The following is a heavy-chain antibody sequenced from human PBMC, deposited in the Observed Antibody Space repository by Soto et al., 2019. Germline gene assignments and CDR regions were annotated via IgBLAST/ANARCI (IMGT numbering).Heavy chain of an antibody. J-gene: IGHJ3*02. CDR1: GFSLSTSGVG. Sequence: GSGPTLVNPTQTLTLTCTFSGFSLSTSGVGVGWIRQPPGKALEWLALIYWDDDKRYSPSLKSRLTITKDTSKNQVVLTLTNMDPVDTATYYCAHLYYYDSSGYYHDAFDIWGQLTMFT. D-gene: IGHD3-22*01. CDR3: AHLYYYDSSGYYHDAFDI. CDR2: IYWDDDK. V-gene: IGHV2-5*02.